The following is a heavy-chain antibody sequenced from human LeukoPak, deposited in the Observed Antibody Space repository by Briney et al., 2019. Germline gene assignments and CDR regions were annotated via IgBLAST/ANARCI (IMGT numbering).Heavy chain of an antibody. V-gene: IGHV5-51*01. Sequence: GESLKISFKGSGYRFTNYWIGWVRQLPGKGLEWMGIIYPGDSNTRYSPSFQGQVTISADKAITTSYLQWSSLKASDTAMYYCARGPYCSSTSCYSPYYSYYMDVWGKGTTVTVS. D-gene: IGHD2-2*01. CDR1: GYRFTNYW. CDR2: IYPGDSNT. J-gene: IGHJ6*03. CDR3: ARGPYCSSTSCYSPYYSYYMDV.